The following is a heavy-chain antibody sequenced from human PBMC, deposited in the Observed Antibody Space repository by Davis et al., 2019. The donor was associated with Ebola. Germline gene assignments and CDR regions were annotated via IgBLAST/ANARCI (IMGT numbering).Heavy chain of an antibody. D-gene: IGHD3-22*01. CDR1: GGSISSYY. V-gene: IGHV4-39*01. Sequence: MPSETLSLTCTVSGGSISSYYWGWIRQPPGKGLEWIGSIYYSGSAYYNSSLKSRVTISVDTSKNQFSLKLSSVTAADTAVYYCAISFYFDSSGYLDYWGQGTLVTVSS. CDR3: AISFYFDSSGYLDY. J-gene: IGHJ4*02. CDR2: IYYSGSA.